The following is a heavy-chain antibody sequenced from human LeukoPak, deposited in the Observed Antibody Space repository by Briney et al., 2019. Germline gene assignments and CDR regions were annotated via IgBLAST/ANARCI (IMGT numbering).Heavy chain of an antibody. J-gene: IGHJ4*02. CDR2: ISYDGSNK. Sequence: GRSLRLSCAASGFTFSSYAMHWVRQAPGKGLEWVAVISYDGSNKYYADSVKGRFTISRDNSKNTLYLQMNSLRAEDTAVYYCAREEYRGTFDYWGQGTLVTVSS. V-gene: IGHV3-30*04. D-gene: IGHD6-6*01. CDR3: AREEYRGTFDY. CDR1: GFTFSSYA.